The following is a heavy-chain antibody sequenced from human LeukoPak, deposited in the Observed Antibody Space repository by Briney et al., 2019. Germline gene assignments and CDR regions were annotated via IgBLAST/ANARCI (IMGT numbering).Heavy chain of an antibody. CDR3: AREGGSGSYPHFDY. CDR2: ISAYNGNT. CDR1: GYSFTSYG. V-gene: IGHV1-18*01. J-gene: IGHJ4*02. D-gene: IGHD3-10*01. Sequence: ASVKVSCKASGYSFTSYGISWVRQAPGQGLEWMRWISAYNGNTNYAQKLQGRVTMTTDTSTSTAYMELRSLRSDDTAVYYCAREGGSGSYPHFDYWGQGTLVTVSS.